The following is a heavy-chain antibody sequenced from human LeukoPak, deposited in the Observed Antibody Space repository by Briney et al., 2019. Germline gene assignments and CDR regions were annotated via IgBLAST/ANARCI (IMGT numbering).Heavy chain of an antibody. CDR1: GFTFSNYW. J-gene: IGHJ6*03. Sequence: GSLRLSCAASGFTFSNYWMHWVRQAPGKGLEYVSAISSNGGSTYYANSVKGRFTISRDNSKNTLYLQMGSLRAEDMAVYYCARGGYYYGSGTYYYYYMDVWGKGTTVTVSS. CDR3: ARGGYYYGSGTYYYYYMDV. D-gene: IGHD3-10*01. V-gene: IGHV3-64*01. CDR2: ISSNGGST.